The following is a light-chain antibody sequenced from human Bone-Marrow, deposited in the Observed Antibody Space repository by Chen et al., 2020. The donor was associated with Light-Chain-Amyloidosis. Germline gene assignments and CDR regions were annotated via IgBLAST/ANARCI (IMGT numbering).Light chain of an antibody. V-gene: IGKV1-5*03. Sequence: DIQMTQSPSTLSASVGDRVTITCRASQSISSWLAWNQQKPGKAPKLLIYKASILESGVPTRFSGSGSGTEFTLTVSSLQPDDFATYYCQQYNSYSGTFGQGTKLEIK. CDR2: KAS. CDR1: QSISSW. CDR3: QQYNSYSGT. J-gene: IGKJ2*01.